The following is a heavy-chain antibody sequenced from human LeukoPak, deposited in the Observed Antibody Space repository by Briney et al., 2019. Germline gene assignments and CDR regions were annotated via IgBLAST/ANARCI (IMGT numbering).Heavy chain of an antibody. D-gene: IGHD2-21*02. CDR1: GFTFSSYS. V-gene: IGHV3-21*01. J-gene: IGHJ3*02. Sequence: GGSLRLSCAASGFTFSSYSMNWVRQAPGKGLEWVSSISSSSSYIYYADSVKGRFTISRDNAKNSLYLQMNSLRAEDTAVYYCARAEGDTDAFDIWGQGTMVTVSS. CDR2: ISSSSSYI. CDR3: ARAEGDTDAFDI.